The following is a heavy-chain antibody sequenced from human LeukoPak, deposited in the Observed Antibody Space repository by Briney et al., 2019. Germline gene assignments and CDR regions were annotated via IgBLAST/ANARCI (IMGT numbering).Heavy chain of an antibody. CDR1: GYTFTGYY. J-gene: IGHJ5*02. CDR2: INPNSGGT. CDR3: ARDGDSSGYYFARAWLNWFDP. D-gene: IGHD3-22*01. V-gene: IGHV1-2*02. Sequence: ASVKVSCKASGYTFTGYYMHWVRQAPGQGLEWMGWINPNSGGTNYAQKFQGKVTMTRDTSISTAYMELSRLRSDDTAVYYCARDGDSSGYYFARAWLNWFDPWGQGTLVTVSS.